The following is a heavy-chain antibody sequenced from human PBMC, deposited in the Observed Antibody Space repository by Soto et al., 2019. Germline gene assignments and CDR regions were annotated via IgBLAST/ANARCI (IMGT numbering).Heavy chain of an antibody. CDR3: TRDTHSAGGGFDN. J-gene: IGHJ5*02. CDR1: GGTSRSLS. D-gene: IGHD2-15*01. Sequence: QVQLVQSGAEVKKPGSSVKVSCKASGGTSRSLSITWVRQAPGQGLEWMGGITPLFGIPNYPQKFQGRLTITADKSTGTAYLEINSLRSEDTAGYYCTRDTHSAGGGFDNWCRGTLFTVSS. CDR2: ITPLFGIP. V-gene: IGHV1-69*17.